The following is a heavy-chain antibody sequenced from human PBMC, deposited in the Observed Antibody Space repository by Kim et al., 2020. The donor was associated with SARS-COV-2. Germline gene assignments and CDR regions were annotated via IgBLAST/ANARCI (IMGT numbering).Heavy chain of an antibody. CDR2: INHSGST. J-gene: IGHJ4*02. CDR3: ARVGPWAVWGSYRSSYYFDY. D-gene: IGHD3-16*02. V-gene: IGHV4-34*01. Sequence: SETLSLTCAVYGGSFSGYYWSWIRQPPGKGLEWIGEINHSGSTNYNPSLKSRVTISVDTSKNQFSLKLSSVTAADTAVYYCARVGPWAVWGSYRSSYYFDYWGQGTLVTVSS. CDR1: GGSFSGYY.